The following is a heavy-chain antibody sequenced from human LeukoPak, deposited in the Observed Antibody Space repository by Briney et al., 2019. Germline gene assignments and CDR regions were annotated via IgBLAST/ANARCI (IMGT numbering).Heavy chain of an antibody. CDR3: ARDTGYSSGWFAEYFQH. J-gene: IGHJ1*01. Sequence: GASVKVSCKASGYTFTSYDINWVRQATGQGLEWMGWMNPNSGNTGYAQKFQGRVTITADKSTSTAYMELSSLRSEDTAVYYCARDTGYSSGWFAEYFQHWGQGTLVTVSS. V-gene: IGHV1-8*03. CDR1: GYTFTSYD. CDR2: MNPNSGNT. D-gene: IGHD6-19*01.